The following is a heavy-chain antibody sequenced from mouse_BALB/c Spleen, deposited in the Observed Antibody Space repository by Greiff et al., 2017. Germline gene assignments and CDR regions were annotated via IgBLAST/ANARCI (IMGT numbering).Heavy chain of an antibody. J-gene: IGHJ3*01. CDR2: ISYSGST. CDR1: GYSITSDYA. CDR3: ATAYYGYAWFAY. Sequence: EVQRVESGPGLVKPSQSLSLTCTVTGYSITSDYAWNWIRQFPGNKLEWMGYISYSGSTSYNPSLKSRISITRDTSKNQFFLQLNSVTTEDTATYYCATAYYGYAWFAYWGQGTLVTVSA. V-gene: IGHV3-2*02. D-gene: IGHD2-2*01.